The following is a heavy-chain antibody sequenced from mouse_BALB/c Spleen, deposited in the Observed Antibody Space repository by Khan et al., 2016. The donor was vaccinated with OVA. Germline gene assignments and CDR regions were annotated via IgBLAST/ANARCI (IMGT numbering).Heavy chain of an antibody. Sequence: VQLKQSGAELVKPGASVKLSCTASGFTIKDTYMHWVKQRPEQGLEWIGRIAPANGNTKYDPKFQGKATIKADTSSNTAYLQLSSLTSEDTAVYYCAHPSDDPRNFDVWGEGTTVTVSS. J-gene: IGHJ1*01. CDR2: IAPANGNT. CDR1: GFTIKDTY. V-gene: IGHV14-3*02. D-gene: IGHD6-1*01. CDR3: AHPSDDPRNFDV.